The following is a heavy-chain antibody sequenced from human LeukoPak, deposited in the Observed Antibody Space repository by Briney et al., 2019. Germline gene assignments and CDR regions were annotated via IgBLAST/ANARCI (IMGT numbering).Heavy chain of an antibody. CDR3: AMYSSSWYATYYYYYMDV. J-gene: IGHJ6*03. V-gene: IGHV1-69*06. D-gene: IGHD6-13*01. CDR1: GGTFGSYA. Sequence: GSSVKVSCKASGGTFGSYAISWVRQAPGQGLEWMGRIIPIFGTANYAQKFQGRVTITADKSTSTAYMELSSLRSEDTAVYYCAMYSSSWYATYYYYYMDVWGKGTTVTVSS. CDR2: IIPIFGTA.